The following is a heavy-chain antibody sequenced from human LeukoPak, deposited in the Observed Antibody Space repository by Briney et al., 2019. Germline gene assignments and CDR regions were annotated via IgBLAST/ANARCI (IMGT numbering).Heavy chain of an antibody. D-gene: IGHD1-26*01. CDR1: GGSISSSSYY. CDR3: ARHSGSYYSTEYFQH. J-gene: IGHJ1*01. V-gene: IGHV4-39*01. CDR2: IYYSGST. Sequence: SETLSLTCTVSGGSISSSSYYWGWIRQPPGKGLEWIGSIYYSGSTYYNPSLKSRVTISVDTSKNQFSLKLSSVTAADTAVYYCARHSGSYYSTEYFQHWGQGTLVTVSS.